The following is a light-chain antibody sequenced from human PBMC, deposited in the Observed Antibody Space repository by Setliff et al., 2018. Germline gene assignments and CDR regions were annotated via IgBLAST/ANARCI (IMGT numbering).Light chain of an antibody. J-gene: IGLJ1*01. Sequence: QSVLTQSASVSGSPGQSITISCTGTSSDVGGFNYVSWYQQHPGKAPKLMIYEVSNRPSGVSNRFSGSKSGNTASLTISGLQAEDEADYYCSSYTSISTPYVFGTGTKVTVL. V-gene: IGLV2-14*01. CDR2: EVS. CDR3: SSYTSISTPYV. CDR1: SSDVGGFNY.